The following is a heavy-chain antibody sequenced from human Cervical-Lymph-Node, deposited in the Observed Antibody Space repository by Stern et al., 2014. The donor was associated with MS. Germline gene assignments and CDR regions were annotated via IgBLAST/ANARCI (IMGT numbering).Heavy chain of an antibody. CDR2: IYYSGST. Sequence: QVQLQESGPGLVKPSATLSLTCTVSGGSISSYYWSWIRQPPGKGLEWIGYIYYSGSTNYNPSLKSRVTISVDTSKNQFSLKLSSVTAADTAVYYCARATVTTPNYYYYYGMDVWGQGTTVTVSS. CDR1: GGSISSYY. J-gene: IGHJ6*02. D-gene: IGHD4-17*01. CDR3: ARATVTTPNYYYYYGMDV. V-gene: IGHV4-59*01.